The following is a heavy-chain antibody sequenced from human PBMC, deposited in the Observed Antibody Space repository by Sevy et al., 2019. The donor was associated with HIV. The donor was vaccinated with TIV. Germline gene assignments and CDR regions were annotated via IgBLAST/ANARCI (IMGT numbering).Heavy chain of an antibody. V-gene: IGHV4-38-2*01. Sequence: SETLSLTCAVSGYSISSGYYWGLIRQPPGKGLEWIGSIYHRGSTYYNPSLKSRVTISVDTSKNTFSQKLSSVTAADTAVYYCASQSIAAADDAFDIWGQGTMVTVSS. J-gene: IGHJ3*02. CDR1: GYSISSGYY. CDR3: ASQSIAAADDAFDI. CDR2: IYHRGST. D-gene: IGHD6-13*01.